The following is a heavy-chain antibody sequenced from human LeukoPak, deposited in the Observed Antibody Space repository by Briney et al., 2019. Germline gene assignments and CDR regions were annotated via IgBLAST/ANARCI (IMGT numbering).Heavy chain of an antibody. CDR3: ARDGSGSYSSYYYYYGMDV. Sequence: SVKVSCKASGYTFTSYGISWVRQAPGQGLEWMGRIIPILGIANYAQKFQGRVTITADKSTSTAYMELSSLRSEDTAVYYCARDGSGSYSSYYYYYGMDVWGQGTTVTVSS. V-gene: IGHV1-69*04. D-gene: IGHD3-10*01. CDR1: GYTFTSYG. J-gene: IGHJ6*02. CDR2: IIPILGIA.